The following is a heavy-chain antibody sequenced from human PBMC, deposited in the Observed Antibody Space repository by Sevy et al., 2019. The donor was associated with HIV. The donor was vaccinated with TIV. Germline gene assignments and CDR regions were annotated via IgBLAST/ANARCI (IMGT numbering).Heavy chain of an antibody. CDR2: IFRGGST. V-gene: IGHV3-53*01. CDR1: GFSVSSNC. Sequence: GGSLRLSCAVSGFSVSSNCMTWVRQAPGKGLEWVSVIFRGGSTYYADTVKGRFTISRDNSRNTLSLQMNSLRAEDTAVYYCARGMILEGSWCGMDVWGQGTTVTVSS. J-gene: IGHJ6*02. CDR3: ARGMILEGSWCGMDV. D-gene: IGHD3-3*01.